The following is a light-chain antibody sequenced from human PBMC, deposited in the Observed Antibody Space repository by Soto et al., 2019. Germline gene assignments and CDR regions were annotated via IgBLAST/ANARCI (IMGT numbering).Light chain of an antibody. CDR3: QQYNTTHLS. CDR1: QSVSSNY. J-gene: IGKJ2*01. CDR2: GAS. V-gene: IGKV3-20*01. Sequence: EIVLTQSPGTLSLSPGERATLSCRASQSVSSNYLAWYQQKPGQAPRLLIYGASSRATGIPDRFSGSGSGRVFTLTFSKMDPVELAAHYCQQYNTTHLSFGQGTKLEIK.